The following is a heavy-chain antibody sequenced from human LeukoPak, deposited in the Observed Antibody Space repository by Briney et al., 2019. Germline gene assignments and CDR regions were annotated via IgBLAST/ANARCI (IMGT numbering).Heavy chain of an antibody. D-gene: IGHD5-12*01. CDR2: INPNSGGT. Sequence: ASVKVSCKASGYTFTGYYMHWVRQAPGQGREWMGRINPNSGGTNYAQKFQGRVTMTRDTSISTAYMELSRLRSDDTAVYYCARGSRGDPRVDWFDPWGQGTLVTVSS. V-gene: IGHV1-2*06. CDR3: ARGSRGDPRVDWFDP. J-gene: IGHJ5*02. CDR1: GYTFTGYY.